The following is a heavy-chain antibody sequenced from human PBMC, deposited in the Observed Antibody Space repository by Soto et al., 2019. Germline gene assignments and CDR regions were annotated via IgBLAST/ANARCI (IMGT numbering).Heavy chain of an antibody. J-gene: IGHJ4*02. CDR2: IYSGGNP. Sequence: EERLVQSGGGLVQPGGSLRLSCAASGFSVGGNYMSWVRQAPGKGLELVSLIYSGGNPFYADSMKGRFTLSRDNSNNMLYLQMDSLRAEDTAVYHCARGPNSDCWGQGTLVIVSS. D-gene: IGHD2-21*01. CDR1: GFSVGGNY. V-gene: IGHV3-53*01. CDR3: ARGPNSDC.